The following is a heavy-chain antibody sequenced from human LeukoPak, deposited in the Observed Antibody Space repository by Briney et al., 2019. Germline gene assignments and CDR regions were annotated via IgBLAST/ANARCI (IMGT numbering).Heavy chain of an antibody. D-gene: IGHD3-22*01. CDR3: AKGSSGYFVDL. CDR2: ISNDGGGT. J-gene: IGHJ5*02. Sequence: GGSLRLSCAASGFIFNNYGRIWVRQAPGKGLEWVSAISNDGGGTNYADFVKGRFTISRDNSKNTLFLEMNSLRAEDTALYYCAKGSSGYFVDLWGQGTLVTVSS. V-gene: IGHV3-23*01. CDR1: GFIFNNYG.